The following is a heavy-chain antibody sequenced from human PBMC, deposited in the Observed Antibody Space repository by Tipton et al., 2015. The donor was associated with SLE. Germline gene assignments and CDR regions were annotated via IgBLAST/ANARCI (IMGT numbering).Heavy chain of an antibody. CDR3: VKDRGAIKYYGMDV. Sequence: SLRLSCEASGFTIDDYAMHWVRQPPGKGLGWVSGISWSSDTIGYADSLKGRVTISRDNAKKSLYLQMNSLRPEDTALYYCVKDRGAIKYYGMDVGGQGTTVTVS. D-gene: IGHD3-16*01. J-gene: IGHJ6*02. V-gene: IGHV3-9*01. CDR1: GFTIDDYA. CDR2: ISWSSDTI.